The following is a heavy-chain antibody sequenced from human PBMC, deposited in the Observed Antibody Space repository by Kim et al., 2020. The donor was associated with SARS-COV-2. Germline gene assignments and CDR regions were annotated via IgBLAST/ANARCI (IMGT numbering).Heavy chain of an antibody. CDR2: IYPGDSET. CDR3: ARHPIVRRLILSYFDY. J-gene: IGHJ4*02. V-gene: IGHV5-51*01. CDR1: EYRFASYW. D-gene: IGHD3-10*01. Sequence: GESLKISCKGSEYRFASYWIGWVRQMPGKGLEWVGIIYPGDSETRYSPSFQGQVTISVDRSISTDYLQWNSLKASDPAMYYCARHPIVRRLILSYFDYWGQGTLVNVPS.